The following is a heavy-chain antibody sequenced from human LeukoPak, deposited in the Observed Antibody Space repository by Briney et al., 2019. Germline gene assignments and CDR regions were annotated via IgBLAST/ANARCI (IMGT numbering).Heavy chain of an antibody. CDR1: GFTFSIYA. CDR2: ISSNGGRT. V-gene: IGHV3-64*02. Sequence: GGSLRLSCAASGFTFSIYAMHWVRQAPGKGLEYVSAISSNGGRTYYADSVKGRFTISRDNSKNTLYLQMGSLRAEDMAVYYCARWAQRESFDSWGQGALVTVSS. CDR3: ARWAQRESFDS. J-gene: IGHJ4*02. D-gene: IGHD6-25*01.